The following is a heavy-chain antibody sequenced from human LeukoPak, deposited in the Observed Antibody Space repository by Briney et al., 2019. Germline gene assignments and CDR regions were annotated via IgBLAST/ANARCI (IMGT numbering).Heavy chain of an antibody. Sequence: AGGSLRLSCAASGFTFSSYSMNWVRQAPGKGLEWVSYISSSSSTIYYADSVKGRFTISRDNAKNSLYLQMNSLRAEDTAVYYCATDPDSIAVAGVDYWGQGTLVTVSS. CDR2: ISSSSSTI. CDR1: GFTFSSYS. V-gene: IGHV3-48*04. CDR3: ATDPDSIAVAGVDY. J-gene: IGHJ4*02. D-gene: IGHD6-19*01.